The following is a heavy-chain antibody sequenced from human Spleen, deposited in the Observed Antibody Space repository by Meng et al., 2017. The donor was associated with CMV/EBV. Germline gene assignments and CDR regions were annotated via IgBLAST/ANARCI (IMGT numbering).Heavy chain of an antibody. V-gene: IGHV3-33*01. J-gene: IGHJ4*02. CDR1: GFTFSSYG. CDR2: IWYDGSNK. D-gene: IGHD6-19*01. Sequence: GGSLRLSCAASGFTFSSYGMHWVRQAPGKGLEWVAVIWYDGSNKYYADSVKGRFTISRDNSKNTLYLQMNSLRAEDTAVYYCARVHSSGWHFDYWGQGTLVTVSS. CDR3: ARVHSSGWHFDY.